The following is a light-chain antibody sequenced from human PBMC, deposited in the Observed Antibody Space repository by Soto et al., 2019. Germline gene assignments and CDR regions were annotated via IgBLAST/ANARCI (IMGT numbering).Light chain of an antibody. CDR3: SSYTSSSTLV. CDR1: SSDVGGYKY. V-gene: IGLV2-14*01. CDR2: EVS. J-gene: IGLJ1*01. Sequence: QSALTQPASVSGSPGQSSTISCTGSSSDVGGYKYVSWYQQHPGKAPQLMIYEVSNRPSGVSNRFSGSKSGNTASLTISGLQAEDEADYYCSSYTSSSTLVFGTGTKLTVL.